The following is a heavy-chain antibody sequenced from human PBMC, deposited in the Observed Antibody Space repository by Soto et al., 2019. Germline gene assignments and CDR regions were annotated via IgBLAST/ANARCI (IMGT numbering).Heavy chain of an antibody. J-gene: IGHJ4*02. Sequence: PSETLSLTCTVSGGSISSGDYYWSWIRQPPGKGLEWIGYIYYSGSTYYNPSLKSRVTISVDTSKNQFSLKLSSVTAADTAVYYCVRGWYSGNYYTFDSWGQGALVTVSS. V-gene: IGHV4-30-4*01. CDR3: VRGWYSGNYYTFDS. CDR2: IYYSGST. CDR1: GGSISSGDYY. D-gene: IGHD1-26*01.